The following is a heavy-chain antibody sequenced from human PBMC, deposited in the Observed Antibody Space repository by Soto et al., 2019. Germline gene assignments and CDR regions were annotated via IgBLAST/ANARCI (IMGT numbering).Heavy chain of an antibody. Sequence: QVQLVESGGGVVQPGRSLRLSCAASGFTFSSYGMHWVRQAPGKGLEWVAVIWYDGSNKYYADSVKGRFTISRDNSKNTLYLQMNSLRAEDTAVYYCARDSSAPSGPLDYWGQGTLVTVSS. D-gene: IGHD3-3*01. J-gene: IGHJ4*02. CDR3: ARDSSAPSGPLDY. CDR2: IWYDGSNK. V-gene: IGHV3-33*01. CDR1: GFTFSSYG.